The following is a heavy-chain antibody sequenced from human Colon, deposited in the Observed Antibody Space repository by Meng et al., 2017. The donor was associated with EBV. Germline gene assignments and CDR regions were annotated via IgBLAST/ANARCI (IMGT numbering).Heavy chain of an antibody. J-gene: IGHJ1*01. Sequence: QVQLQESGPGLVKASGTLSLTCAVSGDSITSNSWWSWVRRPPGKGLEWIGQIHHSGFSTYNPSLKSRVSMSIDKSKNQFSLKLTSVTAADTAVYHCLRGSGGSVWGQGTLVTVSS. D-gene: IGHD3-10*01. CDR3: LRGSGGSV. V-gene: IGHV4-4*02. CDR2: IHHSGFS. CDR1: GDSITSNSW.